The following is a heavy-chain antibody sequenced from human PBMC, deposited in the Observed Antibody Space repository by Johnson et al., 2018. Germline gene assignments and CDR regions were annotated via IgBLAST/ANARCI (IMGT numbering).Heavy chain of an antibody. J-gene: IGHJ3*02. CDR3: ARDNKNDAFDI. V-gene: IGHV4-59*01. D-gene: IGHD1/OR15-1a*01. CDR1: SGSISSYY. Sequence: QVQLQESGPGLVKPSEPLSLTCTVSSGSISSYYWSWIRQPPGKGLEWIGYIYYSGRPNYTPSLKSRVTISGDTSKNQFSLKLSSVTAADPAVYYCARDNKNDAFDIWGQGTLVTVSS. CDR2: IYYSGRP.